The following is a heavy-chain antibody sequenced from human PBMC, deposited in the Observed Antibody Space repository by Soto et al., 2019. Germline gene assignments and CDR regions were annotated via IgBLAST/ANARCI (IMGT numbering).Heavy chain of an antibody. D-gene: IGHD2-8*01. J-gene: IGHJ4*02. CDR1: GDSISSDGYH. V-gene: IGHV4-30-4*01. CDR2: IYNGGRT. CDR3: ARAPVGMDSINFFDH. Sequence: SETRSLTCTVSGDSISSDGYHWSWIRQSPGKGLEWIGYIYNGGRTFYRPSLESRINMSLDATKNSYSLRLTSVTAADTAVYYCARAPVGMDSINFFDHWGQGILVTVSS.